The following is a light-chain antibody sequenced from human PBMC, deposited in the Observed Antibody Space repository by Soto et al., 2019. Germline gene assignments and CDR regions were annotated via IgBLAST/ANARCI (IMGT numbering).Light chain of an antibody. J-gene: IGKJ5*01. Sequence: EIVLTQSPGTLSLFPGERATLSCRASQSLTTRYLAWYRQKPGQTPRLRIYGASRMATGIPDRFSGSGSGTDFTLTISRLEPEDCAVYSCEQYDSSPTFGQGTRLEIK. V-gene: IGKV3-20*01. CDR1: QSLTTRY. CDR2: GAS. CDR3: EQYDSSPT.